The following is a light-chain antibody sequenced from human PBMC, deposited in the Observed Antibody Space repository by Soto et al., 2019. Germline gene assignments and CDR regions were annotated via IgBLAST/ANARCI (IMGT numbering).Light chain of an antibody. J-gene: IGKJ2*01. CDR3: QQYNNWPYT. CDR2: GAF. V-gene: IGKV3-15*01. Sequence: EIVMTQSPATLSVSPGERATLSCRASQSVSNNLAWYQQKPGQAPRLLIYGAFIRATGIPARFSGSGSGTEFTLTISSLQSEDFAVYYCQQYNNWPYTFGRGTKLEIK. CDR1: QSVSNN.